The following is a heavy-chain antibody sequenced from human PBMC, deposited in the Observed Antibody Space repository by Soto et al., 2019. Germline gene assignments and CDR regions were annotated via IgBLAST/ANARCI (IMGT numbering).Heavy chain of an antibody. J-gene: IGHJ6*02. Sequence: SETLSLTCTVSGGSISSGGYYWSWIRQHPGKGLEWIGHIYYRGSTSYNPSLRSRSTISVDTSNNQFSLKLNSVTTADTAVYYCARDGREASGMDVWGHGTKVTVSS. CDR2: IYYRGST. D-gene: IGHD1-26*01. V-gene: IGHV4-61*08. CDR1: GGSISSGGYY. CDR3: ARDGREASGMDV.